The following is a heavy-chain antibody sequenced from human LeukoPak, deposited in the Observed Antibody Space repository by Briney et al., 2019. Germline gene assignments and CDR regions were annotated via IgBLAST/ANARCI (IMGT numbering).Heavy chain of an antibody. J-gene: IGHJ4*02. V-gene: IGHV1-8*01. D-gene: IGHD5-18*01. Sequence: ASVKVSCKASGYTFTSYDINWVRQATGQGLEWMGWMNPNSGNTGYAQKFQGRVTMTRNTSISTAYMELSSLRSEDTAVYYCARVPPQRYSYDTPLDYWGQGTPVTISS. CDR3: ARVPPQRYSYDTPLDY. CDR1: GYTFTSYD. CDR2: MNPNSGNT.